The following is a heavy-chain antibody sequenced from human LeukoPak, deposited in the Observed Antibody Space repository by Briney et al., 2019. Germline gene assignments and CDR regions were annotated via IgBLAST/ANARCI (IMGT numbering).Heavy chain of an antibody. Sequence: SETLSLTCTVSGGSISSYYWSWIRQPPGKGLEWIGYIYYSGSTNYNPSLKSRVTISVDTSKNQFSLKLSSVTAADTAVYYCAAGGYQDDYYYYYGMDVWGQGTTVTVSS. CDR3: AAGGYQDDYYYYYGMDV. CDR1: GGSISSYY. V-gene: IGHV4-59*01. CDR2: IYYSGST. J-gene: IGHJ6*02. D-gene: IGHD2-2*01.